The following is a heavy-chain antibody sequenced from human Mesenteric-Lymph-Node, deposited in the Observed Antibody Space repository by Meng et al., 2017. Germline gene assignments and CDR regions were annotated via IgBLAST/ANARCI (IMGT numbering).Heavy chain of an antibody. Sequence: GSLSLSCTVSGGSSSGYFWSWVRQPPGKGLEWIGTIHRSGSTYFNQSLQSRVTISADTSKNEFSLKMRSVTAADTAVYYCARGRMVRGVIITLYYYCGMDVWGQGTTVTVSS. CDR3: ARGRMVRGVIITLYYYCGMDV. CDR2: IHRSGST. CDR1: GGSSSGYF. D-gene: IGHD3-10*01. V-gene: IGHV4-59*12. J-gene: IGHJ6*02.